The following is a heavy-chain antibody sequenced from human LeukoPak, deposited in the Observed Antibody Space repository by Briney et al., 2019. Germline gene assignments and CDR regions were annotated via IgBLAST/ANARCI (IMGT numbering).Heavy chain of an antibody. Sequence: GGSLRLSCAASGFTFSSYWMTWVRQAPGKGLEWVANINQDGSEKYYMDSVKGRFTISRDNAKNSLYVQMNSLRAEDTAVYYCARGLTMVRGVLCWFDPWGQGTLVTVSS. J-gene: IGHJ5*02. CDR1: GFTFSSYW. V-gene: IGHV3-7*03. CDR2: INQDGSEK. CDR3: ARGLTMVRGVLCWFDP. D-gene: IGHD3-10*01.